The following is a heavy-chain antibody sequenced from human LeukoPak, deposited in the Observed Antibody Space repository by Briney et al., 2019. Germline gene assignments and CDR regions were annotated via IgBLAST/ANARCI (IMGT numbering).Heavy chain of an antibody. Sequence: GASVKVSCKASGYTFTSYDINWVRQATGQGLEWMGWMNPNSGNTGYAQKFQGRVTMTRNTSISTAYMELSSLRSDDTAVYYCARGPFITMVRGVIISYYFDYWGQGTLVTVSS. CDR3: ARGPFITMVRGVIISYYFDY. CDR2: MNPNSGNT. D-gene: IGHD3-10*01. J-gene: IGHJ4*02. V-gene: IGHV1-8*01. CDR1: GYTFTSYD.